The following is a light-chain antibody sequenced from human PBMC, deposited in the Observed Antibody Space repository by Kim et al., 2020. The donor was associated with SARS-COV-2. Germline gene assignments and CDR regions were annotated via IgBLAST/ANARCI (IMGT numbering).Light chain of an antibody. Sequence: RVTISGTGSSSNIGAGDEVHWYQQRPGTAPKLVIYANTNRPSGIPDRFSGSKSGTSASLAITGLLAADEADYYCQSYDSGLSGSVFGTGTKVTVL. V-gene: IGLV1-40*01. J-gene: IGLJ1*01. CDR1: SSNIGAGDE. CDR3: QSYDSGLSGSV. CDR2: ANT.